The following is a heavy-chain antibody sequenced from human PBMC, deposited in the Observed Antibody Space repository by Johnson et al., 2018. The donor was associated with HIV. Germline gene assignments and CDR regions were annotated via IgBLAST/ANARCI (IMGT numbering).Heavy chain of an antibody. J-gene: IGHJ3*02. Sequence: VQLVESGGGVVQPGRSLRLSCAASGFTFDDYAMHWVRQAPGKGLEWVSGISWNSGRIGYVDSVKGRFTISSANAKNSLYLQMNSLRAEDMALYYCAKDKGWELPARAAFDIWGQGTRVTVSS. V-gene: IGHV3-9*03. CDR3: AKDKGWELPARAAFDI. D-gene: IGHD1-26*01. CDR2: ISWNSGRI. CDR1: GFTFDDYA.